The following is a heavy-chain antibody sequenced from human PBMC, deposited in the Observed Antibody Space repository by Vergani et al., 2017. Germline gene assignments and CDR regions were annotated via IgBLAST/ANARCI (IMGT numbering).Heavy chain of an antibody. Sequence: EVAPVQSGPEMRKPGESLKISCNGSEYIFGNYWNGWVRQMPGKDLEWMVIIYPADSDTRYSPSFQGQVTISADKSISTAFLQWDSVKASDTALYYCARHTTYTDSWGQGTLVTVSS. CDR2: IYPADSDT. J-gene: IGHJ4*02. CDR3: ARHTTYTDS. V-gene: IGHV5-51*01. D-gene: IGHD1-1*01. CDR1: EYIFGNYW.